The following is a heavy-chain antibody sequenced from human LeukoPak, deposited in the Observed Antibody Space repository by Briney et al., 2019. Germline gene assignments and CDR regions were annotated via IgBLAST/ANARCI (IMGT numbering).Heavy chain of an antibody. CDR1: GFTFSAYA. V-gene: IGHV3-23*01. Sequence: GGSLRLSCAASGFTFSAYAVSWVRQAPGKGLEWVSTISHDGYSTYYADSVKGHFTVSRDKSKNMLYLQVNSLRAEDTAIYYCAKVPRQHDNWFDPWGQGTLVTVSS. D-gene: IGHD3-9*01. CDR2: ISHDGYST. CDR3: AKVPRQHDNWFDP. J-gene: IGHJ5*02.